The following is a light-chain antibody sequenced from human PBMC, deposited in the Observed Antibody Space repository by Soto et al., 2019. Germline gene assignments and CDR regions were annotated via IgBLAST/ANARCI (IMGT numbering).Light chain of an antibody. CDR2: DAS. J-gene: IGKJ1*01. CDR1: RHISTW. V-gene: IGKV1-5*01. Sequence: DIQMTQSPSSVSASVGDEVIITCRASRHISTWLAWYQQKPGKAPTLLIYDASSLESGVPSRFSGSGSGTEFTLTISSLQPDDFATYYCQQYNSVWTFGQGTKVDIK. CDR3: QQYNSVWT.